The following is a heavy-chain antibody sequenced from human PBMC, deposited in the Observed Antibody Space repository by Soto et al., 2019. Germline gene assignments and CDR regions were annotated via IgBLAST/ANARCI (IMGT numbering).Heavy chain of an antibody. Sequence: SETLSLTCSVSGGSINSYWWSWIRQPAGKGLEWIGRVYSSGTTDYNPSLNSRATLSVETSKNQFSLKPSSVTAADTAVYYCARHIGSYAYGEGSWAQGIQATVSS. V-gene: IGHV4-4*07. J-gene: IGHJ1*01. CDR3: ARHIGSYAYGEGS. CDR1: GGSINSYW. CDR2: VYSSGTT. D-gene: IGHD2-21*01.